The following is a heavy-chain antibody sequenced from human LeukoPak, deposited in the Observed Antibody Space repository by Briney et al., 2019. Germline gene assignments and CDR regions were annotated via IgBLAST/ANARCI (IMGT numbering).Heavy chain of an antibody. CDR2: ISYDGSNK. CDR3: AREINSSSVNY. Sequence: GRSLRLSCAASGFTFSSYAMHWVRQAPGKGLEWVAVISYDGSNKYYADSVKGRFTISRDNSKNTLYLQMNSLRAEDTAVYYCAREINSSSVNYWGQGTLVTVSS. CDR1: GFTFSSYA. V-gene: IGHV3-30-3*01. J-gene: IGHJ4*02. D-gene: IGHD6-13*01.